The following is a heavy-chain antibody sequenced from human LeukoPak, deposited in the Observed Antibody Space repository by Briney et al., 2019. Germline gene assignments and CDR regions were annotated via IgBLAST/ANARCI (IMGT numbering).Heavy chain of an antibody. CDR2: IYSGGST. J-gene: IGHJ5*02. D-gene: IGHD2-15*01. CDR1: GFTVSSNY. V-gene: IGHV3-53*01. Sequence: HTGGSLRLSCAASGFTVSSNYMSWVRQAPGKGLGWVSVIYSGGSTYYADSVKGRFTISRDNSKNTLYLQMNSLRADDTAVYYCARGIVAAVNWFDPWGQGTLVTVSS. CDR3: ARGIVAAVNWFDP.